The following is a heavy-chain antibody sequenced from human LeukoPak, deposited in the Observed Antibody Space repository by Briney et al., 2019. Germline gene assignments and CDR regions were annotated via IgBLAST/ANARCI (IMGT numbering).Heavy chain of an antibody. CDR2: ISYDGSNK. J-gene: IGHJ5*02. Sequence: GGSLRLSCAASGFTFSSYAMHWVRQAPGKGLEWVAVISYDGSNKYYADSVKGRFTISRDNSKNTLYLQMNSLRAEDTAVYYCARDWGVAYYNWFDPWGQGTLVTVSS. D-gene: IGHD3-10*01. CDR3: ARDWGVAYYNWFDP. V-gene: IGHV3-30-3*01. CDR1: GFTFSSYA.